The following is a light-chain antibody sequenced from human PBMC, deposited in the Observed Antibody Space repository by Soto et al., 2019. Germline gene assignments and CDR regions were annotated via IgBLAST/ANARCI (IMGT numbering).Light chain of an antibody. CDR3: QQYNIWPQT. V-gene: IGKV3-15*01. Sequence: EIVMTQSPATLSVSPGERVTLSCRASQSVSSNFAWYQQKPGQAPRLLIYGASTRATGIPARFSGSGSGTEFTLTISSLQSEDFAVYYCQQYNIWPQTFGQGTKVEI. J-gene: IGKJ1*01. CDR1: QSVSSN. CDR2: GAS.